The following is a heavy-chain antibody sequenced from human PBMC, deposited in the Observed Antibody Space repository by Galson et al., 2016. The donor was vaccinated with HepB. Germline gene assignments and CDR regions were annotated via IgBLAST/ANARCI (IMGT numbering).Heavy chain of an antibody. CDR1: GASVSGHY. CDR3: ARDGRAWVGLDV. J-gene: IGHJ6*02. CDR2: VHYSGIT. Sequence: ETLSLTCAVSGASVSGHYWSWIRQPPGKGLEWIGYVHYSGITNYNPSLKSRVSISIDTSKTHFSLRLTSLTVADTAIYYCARDGRAWVGLDVWGQGTTVTVSS. D-gene: IGHD3/OR15-3a*01. V-gene: IGHV4-59*02.